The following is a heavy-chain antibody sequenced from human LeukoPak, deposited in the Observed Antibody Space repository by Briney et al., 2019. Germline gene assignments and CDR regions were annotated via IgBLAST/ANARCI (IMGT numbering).Heavy chain of an antibody. CDR1: GFTFSSFD. Sequence: GGSLRLSCAASGFTFSSFDMHWFPKPTGQGLEGVSTIGTASDTYYPGSVEGRFTLSRDNAKNSLYLQMNSLTAGDTAVYYCARGPPRGKYYYMDVWGKGTTVTVSS. V-gene: IGHV3-13*01. CDR2: IGTASDT. D-gene: IGHD1-1*01. CDR3: ARGPPRGKYYYMDV. J-gene: IGHJ6*03.